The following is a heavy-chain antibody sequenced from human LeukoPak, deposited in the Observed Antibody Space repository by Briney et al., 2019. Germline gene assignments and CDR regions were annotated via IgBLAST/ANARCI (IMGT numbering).Heavy chain of an antibody. V-gene: IGHV3-30-3*01. J-gene: IGHJ4*02. CDR2: ISYDVGVK. CDR1: GFDFHNYV. D-gene: IGHD3-10*01. Sequence: GGSLRLSCAASGFDFHNYVIHWVRQAPGKGLEWVAVISYDVGVKYHADSVKGRFTISRDSSSKTVYLQMNSLRTEDTAVYYCVREGYYHSGSLPTFYFDYWDQGTLVTVSS. CDR3: VREGYYHSGSLPTFYFDY.